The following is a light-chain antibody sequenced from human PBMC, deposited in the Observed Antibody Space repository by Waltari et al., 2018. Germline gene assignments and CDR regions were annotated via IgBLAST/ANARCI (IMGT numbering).Light chain of an antibody. CDR2: DND. V-gene: IGLV1-51*01. Sequence: QSVLTQPPSVSATPGQKVTISCSGSSSNIGNNYLSWYQQLPGTAPKLLIYDNDKRPQGMPARFSGSKSGTSATLDITGLQTGDEADYYCGTWDSSLSGVVFGGGTKLTVL. CDR1: SSNIGNNY. J-gene: IGLJ2*01. CDR3: GTWDSSLSGVV.